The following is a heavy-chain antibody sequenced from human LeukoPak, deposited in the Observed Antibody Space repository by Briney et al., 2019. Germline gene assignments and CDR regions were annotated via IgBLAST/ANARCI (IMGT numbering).Heavy chain of an antibody. CDR3: ARVDWPHYYYYGMDV. CDR1: GGSISSGDYY. J-gene: IGHJ6*02. CDR2: IYYSGST. V-gene: IGHV4-30-4*01. Sequence: SETLSLACTVSGGSISSGDYYWSWIRQPPGKGLEWIGYIYYSGSTYYNPSLKSRVTISVDTSKNQFSLKLSSVTAADTAVYYCARVDWPHYYYYGMDVWGQGTTVTVSS. D-gene: IGHD3/OR15-3a*01.